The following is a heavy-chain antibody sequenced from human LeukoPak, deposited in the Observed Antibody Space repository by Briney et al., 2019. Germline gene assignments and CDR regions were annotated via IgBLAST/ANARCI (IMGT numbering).Heavy chain of an antibody. J-gene: IGHJ4*02. Sequence: GGSLRLSCAASGIIFSNYYMTWVRQSPGKGLEWVSSIDSRSKYIHDIDSVKGRFTISRDSAKNSLYLQMNNLRAEDTAVYYCAPFDGLTAISYWGQGSLVTVSS. D-gene: IGHD2-21*02. CDR1: GIIFSNYY. V-gene: IGHV3-21*01. CDR2: IDSRSKYI. CDR3: APFDGLTAISY.